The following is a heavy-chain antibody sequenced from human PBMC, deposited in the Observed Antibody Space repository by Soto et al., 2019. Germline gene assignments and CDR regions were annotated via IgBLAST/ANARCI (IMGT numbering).Heavy chain of an antibody. CDR3: AKDYITDRGVVFVDS. Sequence: VQLLESGGGLVQPGGSLRLSCAASGFSFTNFAMSRVRQAPGKGLEWVAGIGTSGDITWYADSVKGLLSISRDNSKNMLELQRNSPSFEDTAVCYCAKDYITDRGVVFVDSWGPGTLGTISS. V-gene: IGHV3-23*01. CDR1: GFSFTNFA. D-gene: IGHD2-8*02. J-gene: IGHJ4*02. CDR2: IGTSGDIT.